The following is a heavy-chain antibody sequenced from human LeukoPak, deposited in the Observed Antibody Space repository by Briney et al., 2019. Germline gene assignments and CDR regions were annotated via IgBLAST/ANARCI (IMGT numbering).Heavy chain of an antibody. D-gene: IGHD3-10*01. V-gene: IGHV3-7*03. CDR1: GFAFSNCG. Sequence: GGSLTLSCRASGFAFSNCGVHWVRQAPGKGLEWVANMQPDGGEKYYVDSVKGRFTVSRDNAKSSLYLQMNSLRAEDTAVYYCARETPYGSLTFDYWGQGIRVTVSS. CDR2: MQPDGGEK. J-gene: IGHJ4*02. CDR3: ARETPYGSLTFDY.